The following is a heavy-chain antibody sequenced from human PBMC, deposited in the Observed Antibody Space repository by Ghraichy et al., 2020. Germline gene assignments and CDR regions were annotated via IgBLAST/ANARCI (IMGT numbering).Heavy chain of an antibody. CDR3: SRGGGAGTPVLYHMDV. Sequence: LSLTCVASGLMFSPNTMNWVRQAPGKGLEWVSSISSSTRYIYYADSVKGRFTISRDNAQNSLYLHMNSLRAEDTAVYYCSRGGGAGTPVLYHMDVWGLGTTVTVSS. CDR2: ISSSTRYI. V-gene: IGHV3-21*01. D-gene: IGHD6-19*01. CDR1: GLMFSPNT. J-gene: IGHJ6*02.